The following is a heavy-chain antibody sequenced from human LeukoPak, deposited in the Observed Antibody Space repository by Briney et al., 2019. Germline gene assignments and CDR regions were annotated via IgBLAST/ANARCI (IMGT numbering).Heavy chain of an antibody. V-gene: IGHV3-30*18. J-gene: IGHJ4*02. D-gene: IGHD1-14*01. CDR3: AKATRIFFAD. CDR1: GFTFRNYG. Sequence: GGSLRLSCAASGFTFRNYGMHWVRQAPGRGLEWVAVISNDGTYKDYADSVKGRFTISRDSSMNTLYLQMNSLRTEDTAVYYCAKATRIFFADWGQGTLVTVSS. CDR2: ISNDGTYK.